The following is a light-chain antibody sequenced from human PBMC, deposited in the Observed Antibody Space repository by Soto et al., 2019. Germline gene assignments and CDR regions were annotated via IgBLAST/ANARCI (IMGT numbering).Light chain of an antibody. CDR1: SGYSTYA. Sequence: QLVLTQSPSASASLGASVKLTCTLSSGYSTYAIAWHQQQSEKGPRFLMKINYDGTHSKGDGFFDRFSGCSSGAERHLTISSLQSEDEADYYCQSLGTGIQVFGGGTKVTVL. J-gene: IGLJ3*02. V-gene: IGLV4-69*01. CDR3: QSLGTGIQV. CDR2: INYDGTH.